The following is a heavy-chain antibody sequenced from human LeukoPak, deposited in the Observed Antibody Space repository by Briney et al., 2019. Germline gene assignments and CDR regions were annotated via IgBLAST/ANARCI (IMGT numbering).Heavy chain of an antibody. Sequence: ASVKVSSKASGGTFSSYAISWVRQAPGQWLEWMGGIIPIFGTANYAQKFQGRVTITTDESTSTAYMELSSLRSEDTAVYYCARVKMVLHYYYYYMDVWGKGTTVTVSS. D-gene: IGHD4/OR15-4a*01. V-gene: IGHV1-69*05. CDR3: ARVKMVLHYYYYYMDV. CDR1: GGTFSSYA. CDR2: IIPIFGTA. J-gene: IGHJ6*03.